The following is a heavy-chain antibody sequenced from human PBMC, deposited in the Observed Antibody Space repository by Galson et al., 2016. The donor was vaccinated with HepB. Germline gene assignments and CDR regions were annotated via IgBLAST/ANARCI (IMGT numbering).Heavy chain of an antibody. CDR2: ISNDGSKR. J-gene: IGHJ3*01. V-gene: IGHV3-30*18. CDR1: GFTFTNYG. CDR3: AKRDLPWFGDPNAFDV. Sequence: SLRLSCAASGFTFTNYGMNWLRQAPGKGLEWVAYISNDGSKRYFADSVKGRFTISRDNSKNTLFLHMSSLRAEDTAVYYCAKRDLPWFGDPNAFDVWGQGTMVPVSS. D-gene: IGHD3-10*01.